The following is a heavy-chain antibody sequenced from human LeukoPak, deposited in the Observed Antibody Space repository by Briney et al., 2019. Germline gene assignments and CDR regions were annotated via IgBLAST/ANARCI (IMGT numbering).Heavy chain of an antibody. V-gene: IGHV4-34*01. J-gene: IGHJ4*02. CDR1: GGSFSGYY. CDR2: TYHSGNT. D-gene: IGHD4-17*01. CDR3: ARAGYGDSDFDY. Sequence: SETLSLTCAVYGGSFSGYYWSWIRQPPGKGLEWIGSTYHSGNTYYNPSLKSRVTISVDTSKNQFSLKLNSVTAADTAVYYCARAGYGDSDFDYWGQGTLVTVSS.